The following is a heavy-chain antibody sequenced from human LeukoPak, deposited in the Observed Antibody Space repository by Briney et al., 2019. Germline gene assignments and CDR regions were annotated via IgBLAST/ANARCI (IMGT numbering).Heavy chain of an antibody. J-gene: IGHJ4*02. V-gene: IGHV4-59*01. CDR2: IYYSGST. D-gene: IGHD2-8*01. Sequence: SETLSLTCTASGYTFSSYYCSWIRQPPGKGLEWIGYIYYSGSTSYNPSHKSRVTISVDTSKNQFSLKLSSVAAADTAVYYCARVVDRSQKHKKYERAYYFDFWRRGTLVTVSS. CDR3: ARVVDRSQKHKKYERAYYFDF. CDR1: GYTFSSYY.